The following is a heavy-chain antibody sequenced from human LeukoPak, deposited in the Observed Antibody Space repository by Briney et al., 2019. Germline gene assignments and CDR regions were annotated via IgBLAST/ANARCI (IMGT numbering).Heavy chain of an antibody. J-gene: IGHJ4*02. CDR3: AKCKGYSSSWYYFDY. CDR1: GFTFSSYA. Sequence: GGSLRLSCAASGFTFSSYAMSWVRQPPGKGLEWVSAISGSGGSTYYADSVKGRFTISRDNSKNTLCLQMNSLRAEDTAVYYCAKCKGYSSSWYYFDYWGQETLVTVSS. CDR2: ISGSGGST. D-gene: IGHD6-13*01. V-gene: IGHV3-23*01.